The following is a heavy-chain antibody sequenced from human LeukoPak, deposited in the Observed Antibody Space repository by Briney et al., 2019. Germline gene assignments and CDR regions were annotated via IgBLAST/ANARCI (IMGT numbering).Heavy chain of an antibody. D-gene: IGHD3-10*01. Sequence: ASVKVSCKASRYTFTSYDINWVREAAGHGLEWLGWMNPNTGRTGYAQKFQGRITMTRDTSINAAYMELTNLRSEDTAIYYCARLSQTPDYYTLGGYYYLGYWGQRTLVTVSS. J-gene: IGHJ4*02. CDR1: RYTFTSYD. V-gene: IGHV1-8*01. CDR3: ARLSQTPDYYTLGGYYYLGY. CDR2: MNPNTGRT.